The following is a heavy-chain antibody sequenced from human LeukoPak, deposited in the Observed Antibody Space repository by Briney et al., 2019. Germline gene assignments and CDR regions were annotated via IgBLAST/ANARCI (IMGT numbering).Heavy chain of an antibody. D-gene: IGHD3-10*01. CDR1: GFTFSNAW. CDR3: AREGLAGENFDY. Sequence: GGSLRLSCAASGFTFSNAWMSWVRQAPGKGLEWVANIKQDGSEKYYVDSVKGRFTISRDNAKNSLYLQMNSLRAEDTAVYYCAREGLAGENFDYWGQGTLVTVSS. V-gene: IGHV3-7*01. CDR2: IKQDGSEK. J-gene: IGHJ4*02.